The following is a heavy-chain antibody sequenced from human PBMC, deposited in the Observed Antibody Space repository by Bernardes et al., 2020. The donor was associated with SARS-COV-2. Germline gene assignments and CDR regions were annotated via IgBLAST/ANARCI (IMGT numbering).Heavy chain of an antibody. CDR3: ARDRGYCSATTCYANNWFDP. V-gene: IGHV3-74*01. D-gene: IGHD2-2*01. Sequence: GGSLRLSCAASGFTFSRYWMHWVRQDPEKGLVWVSRINYDGSSTTYADSVKGRFTISRDNAKNTLYLQMNSLRAEDTAVYYCARDRGYCSATTCYANNWFDPWGQGTLVTVSS. CDR1: GFTFSRYW. J-gene: IGHJ5*02. CDR2: INYDGSST.